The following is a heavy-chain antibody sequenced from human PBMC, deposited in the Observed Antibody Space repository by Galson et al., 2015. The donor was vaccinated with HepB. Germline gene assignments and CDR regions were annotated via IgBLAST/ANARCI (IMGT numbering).Heavy chain of an antibody. Sequence: SLRLSCAASGFTFSSYWMSWVRQAPGKGLEWGANIKQDGSEKYYVDSVKGRFTISRDNAKNSLYLQMNSLRAEATAVYYCARVYGSSWPDYWGPGTLVTVSS. J-gene: IGHJ4*02. CDR2: IKQDGSEK. V-gene: IGHV3-7*01. CDR1: GFTFSSYW. CDR3: ARVYGSSWPDY. D-gene: IGHD6-13*01.